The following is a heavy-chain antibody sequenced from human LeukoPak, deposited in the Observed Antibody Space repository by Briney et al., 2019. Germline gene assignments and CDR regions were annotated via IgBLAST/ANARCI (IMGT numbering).Heavy chain of an antibody. J-gene: IGHJ4*02. CDR2: INPNSGGT. Sequence: ASVKVSRKASGYTFTGYYMHWVRQAPGQGLEWMGRINPNSGGTNYAQKFQGRVTMTRDTSISTAYMELSRLRSDDTAVYYCARSIGEYDSSGYYDYWGQGTLVTVSS. CDR1: GYTFTGYY. D-gene: IGHD3-22*01. CDR3: ARSIGEYDSSGYYDY. V-gene: IGHV1-2*06.